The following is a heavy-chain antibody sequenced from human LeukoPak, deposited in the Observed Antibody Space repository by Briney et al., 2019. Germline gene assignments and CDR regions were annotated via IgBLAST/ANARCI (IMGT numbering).Heavy chain of an antibody. V-gene: IGHV3-30*03. CDR1: GFTFSSYG. D-gene: IGHD6-13*01. J-gene: IGHJ4*02. Sequence: PGGSLRLSCAASGFTFSSYGMHWVRQAPGKGLEWVAVISYDGSNKYYADSVKGRFTISRDNSKNTLYLQMNSLRAEDTAVYYCASAAGIPPYYFDYWGQGTLVTVS. CDR2: ISYDGSNK. CDR3: ASAAGIPPYYFDY.